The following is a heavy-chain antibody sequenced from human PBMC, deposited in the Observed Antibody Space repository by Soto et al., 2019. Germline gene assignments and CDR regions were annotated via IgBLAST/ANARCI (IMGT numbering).Heavy chain of an antibody. CDR2: INPSAGTT. Sequence: QVQLVQSGAEVKKPGASVKVSCKASGYPLTTYYLHWVRQAPGQGLEWLGMINPSAGTTFYAPKFQGSVAMTRDTPSSTVYMDWSSLRSDDTAVYYGARDVPGMGSSSFDYWGQGTLITVSA. V-gene: IGHV1-46*01. D-gene: IGHD6-6*01. CDR1: GYPLTTYY. CDR3: ARDVPGMGSSSFDY. J-gene: IGHJ4*02.